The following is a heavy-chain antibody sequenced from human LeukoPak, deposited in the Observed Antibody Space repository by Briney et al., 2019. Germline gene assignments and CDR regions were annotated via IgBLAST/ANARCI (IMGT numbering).Heavy chain of an antibody. J-gene: IGHJ4*02. CDR1: GYSISSDFF. V-gene: IGHV4-38-2*01. Sequence: PSETLSLTCAVSGYSISSDFFWGWIRQPPGKGLEWIGNIYHSGVTNYNPSLKSRVTISVDTSKNQFSLQLSLVTAADTAVYYCARLRTGFYGHYWGQGTLVTVSS. CDR3: ARLRTGFYGHY. CDR2: IYHSGVT. D-gene: IGHD3/OR15-3a*01.